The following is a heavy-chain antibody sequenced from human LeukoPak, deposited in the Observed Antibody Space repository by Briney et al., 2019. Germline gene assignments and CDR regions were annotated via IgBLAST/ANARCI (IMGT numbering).Heavy chain of an antibody. D-gene: IGHD2-15*01. CDR1: GFTFSSYA. CDR3: ARSFLGYCTGGSCYESAFDY. Sequence: GGSLRLSCAASGFTFSSYAMHWVRQAPGKGLEWVVVISYDGSNKYYADSVKGRFTISRDNSKNTLYLQMNSLRAEDTAVYYCARSFLGYCTGGSCYESAFDYWGQGTLVTVSS. CDR2: ISYDGSNK. V-gene: IGHV3-30*04. J-gene: IGHJ4*02.